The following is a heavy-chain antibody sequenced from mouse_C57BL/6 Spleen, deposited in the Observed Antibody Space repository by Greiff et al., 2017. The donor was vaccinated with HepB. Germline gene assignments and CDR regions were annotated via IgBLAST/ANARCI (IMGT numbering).Heavy chain of an antibody. J-gene: IGHJ2*01. CDR2: ISSGSSTI. D-gene: IGHD2-5*01. CDR1: GFTFSDYG. Sequence: EVKLMESGGGLVKPGGSLKLSCAASGFTFSDYGMHWVRQAPEKGLEWVAYISSGSSTIYYADTVKGRFTISRDNAKNTLFLQMTSLRSEDTAMYYCARRAYSNLDYWGQGTTLTVSS. V-gene: IGHV5-17*01. CDR3: ARRAYSNLDY.